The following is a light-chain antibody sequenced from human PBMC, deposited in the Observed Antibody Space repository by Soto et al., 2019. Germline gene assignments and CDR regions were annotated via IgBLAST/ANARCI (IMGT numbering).Light chain of an antibody. V-gene: IGLV2-14*01. CDR1: SSDVGGYNY. J-gene: IGLJ2*01. CDR2: DVS. CDR3: SSYTTSSTVV. Sequence: QSALTQPASVSGSPGQSITISCTGTSSDVGGYNYVSWYQQHPGKAPKLMIYDVSNRPSGVSNRFPGSKSGNTASLTISGLQVEDEADYYCSSYTTSSTVVFGGGTKLTVL.